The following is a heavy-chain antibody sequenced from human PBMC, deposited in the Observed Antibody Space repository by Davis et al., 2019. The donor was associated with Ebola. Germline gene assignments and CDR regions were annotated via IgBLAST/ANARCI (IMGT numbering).Heavy chain of an antibody. CDR2: ISYDGSNK. CDR1: GFTFSSYA. V-gene: IGHV3-30*04. J-gene: IGHJ6*02. CDR3: ARGLIVLYYGMDV. D-gene: IGHD3-22*01. Sequence: GGSLRLSCAASGFTFSSYAMHWVRQAPGKGLEWVAVISYDGSNKYYADSVKGRFTISRDNSKNTLYLQMSSLRAEDTAVYYCARGLIVLYYGMDVWGQGTTVTVSS.